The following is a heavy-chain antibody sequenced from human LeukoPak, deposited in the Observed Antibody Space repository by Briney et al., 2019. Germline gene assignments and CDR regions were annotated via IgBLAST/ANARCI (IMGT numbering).Heavy chain of an antibody. CDR2: IYYNGST. V-gene: IGHV4-59*01. D-gene: IGHD1-26*01. CDR3: ARDFHSRYGGRYLDY. CDR1: GGYISGYY. J-gene: IGHJ4*02. Sequence: PSETLSLTCTVSGGYISGYYWSWIRQPPGKGLEWIGDIYYNGSTSHNPPLKSRLTISVDTSKKQFSLNLSSVTAADTAVYYCARDFHSRYGGRYLDYWGQGTLVTVSS.